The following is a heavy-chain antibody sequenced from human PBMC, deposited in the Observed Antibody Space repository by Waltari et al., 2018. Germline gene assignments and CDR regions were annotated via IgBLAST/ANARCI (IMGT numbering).Heavy chain of an antibody. CDR2: INHSGST. V-gene: IGHV4-34*01. CDR3: ARGPQWGLSWYFDY. J-gene: IGHJ4*02. CDR1: GGSFSGYY. Sequence: QVQLQQWGAGLLKPSETLSLTCAVYGGSFSGYYWSWIRQPPGKGLEWIGEINHSGSTNYNPSLKSRVTISVDTSKNQFSLKLSSVTAADTAVYYCARGPQWGLSWYFDYWGQGTLVTVSS. D-gene: IGHD6-19*01.